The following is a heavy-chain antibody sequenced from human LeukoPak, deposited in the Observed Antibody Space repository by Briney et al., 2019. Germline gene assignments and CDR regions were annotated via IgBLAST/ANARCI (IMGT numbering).Heavy chain of an antibody. D-gene: IGHD6-25*01. CDR1: GGSFSSTNW. V-gene: IGHV4-4*02. CDR2: VHLDGRN. Sequence: PSAPLSLTCGVSGGSFSSTNWWTWVSQPPGKGLEWIGEVHLDGRNNFSPSLKSRLTMSVALSENHVSLKLTSVTAADTAVYYCAREGGFYRPLDYSGQGTLVTVSS. J-gene: IGHJ4*02. CDR3: AREGGFYRPLDY.